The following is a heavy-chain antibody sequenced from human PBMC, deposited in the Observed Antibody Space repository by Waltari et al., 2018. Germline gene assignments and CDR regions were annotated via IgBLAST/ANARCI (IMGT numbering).Heavy chain of an antibody. CDR2: VHGSGKT. Sequence: QLQLQESGPGLVKPSGTLSLTCGVSGDSMSSTYWWSWVRQPPGEGLEWIGQVHGSGKTNYNPSFASRVTVSLDTYNKQFSLKVTSATAADTAVYYCARDRGRGLYLDSWGPGTQVTVSP. CDR1: GDSMSSTYW. D-gene: IGHD2-15*01. J-gene: IGHJ4*02. V-gene: IGHV4-4*02. CDR3: ARDRGRGLYLDS.